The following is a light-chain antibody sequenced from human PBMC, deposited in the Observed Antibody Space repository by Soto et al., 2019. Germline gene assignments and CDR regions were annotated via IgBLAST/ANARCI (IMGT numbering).Light chain of an antibody. V-gene: IGLV2-14*01. CDR2: EVS. CDR3: SSHTSISTRSV. Sequence: QSALPDQASASGTPGPSITISCTGTNSDVGGYNYVSWYQQHPGKAPELMIYEVSHRPSGVSNRFSGFKSDNTASLTISGLQAEDDAVYYCSSHTSISTRSVVETGTKVTV. CDR1: NSDVGGYNY. J-gene: IGLJ1*01.